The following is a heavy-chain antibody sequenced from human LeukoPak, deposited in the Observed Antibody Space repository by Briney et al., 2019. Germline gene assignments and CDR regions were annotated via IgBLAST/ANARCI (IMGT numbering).Heavy chain of an antibody. CDR1: GDSVSSSTAA. CDR3: AREDYGGKSGTYFDY. J-gene: IGHJ4*02. V-gene: IGHV6-1*01. Sequence: SQTLSLTCAISGDSVSSSTAAWNWIRQSPSRGLEWLGGTYYRSKWYNDYAVSVRSRITVNPDTSKNQFSLQLNSVTPEDTAVYYCAREDYGGKSGTYFDYWGQGTLVSVSS. D-gene: IGHD4-23*01. CDR2: TYYRSKWYN.